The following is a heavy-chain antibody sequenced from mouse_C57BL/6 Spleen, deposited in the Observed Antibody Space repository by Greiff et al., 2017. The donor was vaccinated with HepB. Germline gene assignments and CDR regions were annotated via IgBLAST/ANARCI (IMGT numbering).Heavy chain of an antibody. CDR2: IDPSDSYT. Sequence: QVQLQQSGAELVMPGASVKLSCKASGYTFTSYWMHWVKQRPGQGLEWIGEIDPSDSYTNYNQKFKGKSTLTVDKSSSTAYMQLSSLTSEDSAVYYCARGGIYDGYYEAMDYWGQGTSATVSS. CDR1: GYTFTSYW. J-gene: IGHJ4*01. V-gene: IGHV1-69*01. CDR3: ARGGIYDGYYEAMDY. D-gene: IGHD2-3*01.